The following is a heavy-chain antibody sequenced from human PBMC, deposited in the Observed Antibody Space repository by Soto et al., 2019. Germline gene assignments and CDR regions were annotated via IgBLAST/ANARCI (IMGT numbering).Heavy chain of an antibody. CDR1: GYTFTSYA. D-gene: IGHD3-22*01. V-gene: IGHV1-3*01. Sequence: GASVKVSCKASGYTFTSYAMHWVRQAPGQRLEWMGWINAGNGNTKYSQKFQGRVTITRDTSASTAYMELSSLRSEDTAVYYCARDPTYYYDSSGHDYWGQGTLVTVSS. CDR3: ARDPTYYYDSSGHDY. J-gene: IGHJ4*02. CDR2: INAGNGNT.